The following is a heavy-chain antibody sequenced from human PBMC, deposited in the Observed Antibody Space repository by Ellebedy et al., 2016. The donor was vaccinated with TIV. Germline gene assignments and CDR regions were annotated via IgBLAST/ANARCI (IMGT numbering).Heavy chain of an antibody. V-gene: IGHV3-30*09. CDR3: ATHSSATWSRFDY. J-gene: IGHJ4*02. D-gene: IGHD2-15*01. CDR1: GFSFSSHA. CDR2: ISYDVKQT. Sequence: GGSLRFSCATSGFSFSSHALHRVRQLPRKGLEWVAVISYDVKQTYYAGSVKGRFAISKDYSNNTLYLQMNGLRPEDTGIYYCATHSSATWSRFDYWGQGTLVVVSP.